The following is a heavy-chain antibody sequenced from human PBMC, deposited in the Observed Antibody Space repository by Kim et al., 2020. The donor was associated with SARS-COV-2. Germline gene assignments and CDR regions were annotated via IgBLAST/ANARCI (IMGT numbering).Heavy chain of an antibody. CDR3: TRGGSSHYHRVEVT. V-gene: IGHV3-21*01. J-gene: IGHJ1*01. Sequence: GGSLRLSCAASGFSLSDYNMSWVRQSPGKGLEWVASISSSASHIYYPDSVKGRFTTSKDNSRNSLFLQMNNLKVEDTALYYCTRGGSSHYHRVEVTWGLG. D-gene: IGHD2-21*02. CDR2: ISSSASHI. CDR1: GFSLSDYN.